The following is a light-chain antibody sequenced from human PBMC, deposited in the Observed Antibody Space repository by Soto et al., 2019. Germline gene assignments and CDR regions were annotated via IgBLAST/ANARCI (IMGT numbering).Light chain of an antibody. CDR3: QQYDYWLS. V-gene: IGKV3-15*01. CDR1: QSVSSN. CDR2: DAS. J-gene: IGKJ3*01. Sequence: IVMTQSPATLSVSPGERATLSCRAGQSVSSNLAWYQQKPGQSPRLLIYDASTRATGIPARFSGSGSGTEFTLTISSLQSEDFAVYYCQQYDYWLSFGPGTK.